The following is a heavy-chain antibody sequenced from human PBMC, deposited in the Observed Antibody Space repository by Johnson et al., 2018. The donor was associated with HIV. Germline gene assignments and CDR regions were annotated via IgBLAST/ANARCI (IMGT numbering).Heavy chain of an antibody. CDR3: ARVVVPAAMKKREDDAFYI. D-gene: IGHD2-2*01. Sequence: VQLVESGGGVVRPGGSLRLSCAASGFTFDDYGMSWVRQAPGKGLEWVSGINWNGGSTGYADSVKGRFSISRDNVKNSLYLQMNSLRDEDTALYYCARVVVPAAMKKREDDAFYIRGQGTMVTVSS. CDR2: INWNGGST. CDR1: GFTFDDYG. J-gene: IGHJ3*02. V-gene: IGHV3-20*04.